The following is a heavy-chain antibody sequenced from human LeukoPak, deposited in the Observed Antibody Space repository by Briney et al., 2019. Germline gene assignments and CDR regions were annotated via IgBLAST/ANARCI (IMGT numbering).Heavy chain of an antibody. CDR2: INPNSGGT. D-gene: IGHD6-19*01. CDR1: GYTFTGYY. Sequence: ASVKVSCKASGYTFTGYYMHWVRQAPGQGLEWMGWINPNSGGTNYAQKFKGRVTMTRDTSISTAYMELSRLRSDDMAVYYCARDQSSGWPHPPYMDVWGKGTTVTVSS. V-gene: IGHV1-2*02. CDR3: ARDQSSGWPHPPYMDV. J-gene: IGHJ6*03.